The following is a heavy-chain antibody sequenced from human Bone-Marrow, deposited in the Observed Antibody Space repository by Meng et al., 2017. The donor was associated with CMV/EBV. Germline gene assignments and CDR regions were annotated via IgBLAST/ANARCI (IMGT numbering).Heavy chain of an antibody. Sequence: EVQLWASGGGWVRRGGSLSLSCAASGFTFSSYAMSWVRQAPGKGLEWVSAISGSGGSTYYADSVKGRFTISRDNSKNTLYLQMNSLRAEDTAVYYCAKNYGSGSYYWDWGQGTLVTVSS. CDR3: AKNYGSGSYYWD. V-gene: IGHV3-23*01. CDR2: ISGSGGST. CDR1: GFTFSSYA. D-gene: IGHD3-10*01. J-gene: IGHJ4*02.